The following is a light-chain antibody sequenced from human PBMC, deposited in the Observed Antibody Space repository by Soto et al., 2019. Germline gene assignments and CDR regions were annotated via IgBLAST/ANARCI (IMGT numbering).Light chain of an antibody. CDR3: AAWDDSLNGYV. CDR1: SSNIGSNS. J-gene: IGLJ1*01. CDR2: SND. Sequence: QSVLTQPPSASGTPGQTVTISCSGSSSNIGSNSVNWYQQLPGTAPKLLIYSNDRRPSGVPDRFSGSKSGTSASLAISGLQSEDEADYYCAAWDDSLNGYVFGTGTKVTVL. V-gene: IGLV1-44*01.